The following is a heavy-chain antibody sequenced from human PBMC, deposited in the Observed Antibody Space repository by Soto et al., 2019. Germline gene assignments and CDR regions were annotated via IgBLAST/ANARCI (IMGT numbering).Heavy chain of an antibody. CDR1: GYTFTRYA. V-gene: IGHV1-3*01. Sequence: ASVKVSCKASGYTFTRYAMNWVRQAPGQRLEWMGWINPDNGNTKSSQKFQDRVIITRDTSASTAYMDLSSLRSEDTAVYYCARGIATGQLDPWGQGTLVTVSS. D-gene: IGHD2-15*01. CDR3: ARGIATGQLDP. CDR2: INPDNGNT. J-gene: IGHJ5*02.